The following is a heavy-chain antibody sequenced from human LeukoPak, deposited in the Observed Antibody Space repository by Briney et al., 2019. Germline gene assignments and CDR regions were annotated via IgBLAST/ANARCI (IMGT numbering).Heavy chain of an antibody. CDR2: IYHSGST. Sequence: GSLRLSCAASGFTFSSYAMSWVRQPPGKGLEWIGEIYHSGSTNYNPSLKSRVTISVDKSKNQFSLKLSSVTAADTAVYYCARDDYGDYVFRFWGQGTLVTVSS. CDR1: GFTFSSYAM. V-gene: IGHV4-4*02. D-gene: IGHD4-17*01. CDR3: ARDDYGDYVFRF. J-gene: IGHJ4*02.